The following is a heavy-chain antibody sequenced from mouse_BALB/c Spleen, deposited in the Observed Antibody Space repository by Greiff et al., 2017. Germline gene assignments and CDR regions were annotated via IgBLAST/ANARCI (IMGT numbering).Heavy chain of an antibody. CDR1: GFTFSSYA. J-gene: IGHJ2*01. D-gene: IGHD2-10*01. CDR2: ISSGGST. CDR3: ASAYYGNFDY. Sequence: EVMLVESGGGLVKPGGSLKLSCAASGFTFSSYAMPWVRQTPEKRLEWVASISSGGSTYYPDSVKGRFTISRDNARNILYLQMSSLRSEDTAMYYCASAYYGNFDYWGQGTTLTVSS. V-gene: IGHV5-6-5*01.